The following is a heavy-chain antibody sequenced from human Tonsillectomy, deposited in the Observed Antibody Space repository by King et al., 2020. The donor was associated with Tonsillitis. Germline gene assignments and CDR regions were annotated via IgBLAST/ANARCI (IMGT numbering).Heavy chain of an antibody. D-gene: IGHD6-19*01. Sequence: VQLVESGAEVKKPGASVKVSCKASGYTFSGYYMHWVRQAPGQGLEWMGWINPNSGGTKYAQKFQGRVTMTRDTSISTAYMELSRLRSDDSAVYYCAREDVIAVAGGGWFDTWGQGALVTVSS. CDR3: AREDVIAVAGGGWFDT. J-gene: IGHJ5*02. V-gene: IGHV1-2*02. CDR1: GYTFSGYY. CDR2: INPNSGGT.